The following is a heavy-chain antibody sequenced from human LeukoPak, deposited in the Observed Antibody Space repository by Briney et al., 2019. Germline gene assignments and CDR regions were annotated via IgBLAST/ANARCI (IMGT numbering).Heavy chain of an antibody. CDR3: MRNIIQVIVVVDPGFFS. CDR1: GGTFSRYV. J-gene: IGHJ5*02. CDR2: IIPIFGTA. Sequence: GASVKVSCKPPGGTFSRYVINWVRQAPGQGLEWMGGIIPIFGTANYAQKFQGRVTITADESTSTAYMELSRLRSEDTAVYYWMRNIIQVIVVVDPGFFSWGQGTLVTVSS. D-gene: IGHD2-15*01. V-gene: IGHV1-69*13.